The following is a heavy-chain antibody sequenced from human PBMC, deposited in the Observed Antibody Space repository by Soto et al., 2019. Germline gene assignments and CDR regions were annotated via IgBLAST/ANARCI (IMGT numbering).Heavy chain of an antibody. J-gene: IGHJ4*02. Sequence: PSETLSLTCTVSGASVGTGYWSWIRQPPGKGLEWIGFMYYSGSFNYNPSLRSRVTISVDTSKNQFSLKLSSVTAADTAVYYCASTNRGVKSQLHFDYWGQGTLVTVSS. D-gene: IGHD3-10*01. CDR1: GASVGTGY. CDR3: ASTNRGVKSQLHFDY. CDR2: MYYSGSF. V-gene: IGHV4-59*08.